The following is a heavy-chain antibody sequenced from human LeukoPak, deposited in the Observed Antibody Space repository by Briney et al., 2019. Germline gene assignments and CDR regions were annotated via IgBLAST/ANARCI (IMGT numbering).Heavy chain of an antibody. CDR2: INPNSGDT. V-gene: IGHV1-2*02. CDR3: ARPYFNFWGGYPSFHYYMDV. Sequence: ASVKVSCKASGYTFTGHYTYWVRQAPGQGLEYMGWINPNSGDTKYPQKFQGRVTMTRDTSISTAYMEVTSLRSDDTAVYYCARPYFNFWGGYPSFHYYMDVWGKGTTVTVSS. D-gene: IGHD3-3*01. J-gene: IGHJ6*03. CDR1: GYTFTGHY.